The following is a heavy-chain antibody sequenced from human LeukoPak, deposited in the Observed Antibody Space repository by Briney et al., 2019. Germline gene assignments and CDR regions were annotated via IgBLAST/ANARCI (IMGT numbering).Heavy chain of an antibody. CDR1: GFTFSSYD. Sequence: GRSLRLSCAASGFTFSSYDMHWVRQAPGKGLEWVTVISYDGSNKYYGDSVKGRFTISRDNAKNTLYLQMNSLRAEDTAVYFCARVDWNIDYWGQGTLVTVSS. D-gene: IGHD1/OR15-1a*01. CDR2: ISYDGSNK. V-gene: IGHV3-30*03. CDR3: ARVDWNIDY. J-gene: IGHJ4*02.